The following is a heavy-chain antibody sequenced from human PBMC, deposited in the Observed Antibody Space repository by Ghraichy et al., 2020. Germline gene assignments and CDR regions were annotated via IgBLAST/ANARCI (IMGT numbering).Heavy chain of an antibody. CDR2: INPDGGGT. D-gene: IGHD1-26*01. Sequence: ASVKVSCKASGYKFTDYYIHWVRQAPGQGLEWMGRINPDGGGTRFAERFQARVTMTRDTSINTVYMDLTRLTYDDTAVYYCARDLVGLDAFDIWGHETMVSVSS. V-gene: IGHV1-2*06. CDR3: ARDLVGLDAFDI. CDR1: GYKFTDYY. J-gene: IGHJ3*02.